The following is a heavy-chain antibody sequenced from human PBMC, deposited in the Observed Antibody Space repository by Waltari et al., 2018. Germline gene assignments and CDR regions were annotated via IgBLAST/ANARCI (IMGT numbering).Heavy chain of an antibody. CDR2: IWYDGSKE. J-gene: IGHJ4*02. V-gene: IGHV3-33*01. Sequence: VQLVESGGGEVKPGRSVSIVCEASGFTVSSKGAHWVRQGPNKGLEWVASIWYDGSKEYYADSVKGRFTISRDNSKNTLYLQMNSLRVEDTAMYYCAREPHYYDSPYFDYWGQGTLVTVSS. D-gene: IGHD3-22*01. CDR1: GFTVSSKG. CDR3: AREPHYYDSPYFDY.